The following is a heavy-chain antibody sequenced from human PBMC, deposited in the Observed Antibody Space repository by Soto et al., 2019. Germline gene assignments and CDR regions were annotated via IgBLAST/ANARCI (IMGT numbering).Heavy chain of an antibody. J-gene: IGHJ4*02. D-gene: IGHD3-10*02. Sequence: EVQLLESGGGLVQPGGSLRLSCAASGFTFNIYTMSWVRQAPGKGLEWVSGITGSGDSTYYADSVKGRFTISRDNSKNTLYLQMNTLTAEDTAVYYCASYYVPDYWGQGTLVTVSS. CDR2: ITGSGDST. V-gene: IGHV3-23*01. CDR1: GFTFNIYT. CDR3: ASYYVPDY.